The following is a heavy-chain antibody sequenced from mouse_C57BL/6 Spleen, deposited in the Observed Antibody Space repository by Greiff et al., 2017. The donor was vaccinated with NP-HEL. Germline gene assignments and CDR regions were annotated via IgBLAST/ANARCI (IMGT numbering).Heavy chain of an antibody. CDR1: GYSFTDYN. CDR3: ARTYYCNYVYFDV. J-gene: IGHJ1*03. D-gene: IGHD2-10*01. CDR2: INPNYGTT. Sequence: EVQLQQSGPELVKPGASVKISCKASGYSFTDYNMNWVKQSTGKSLEWIGVINPNYGTTSYNQKFKGKATLTVDQSSSTAYIQLNRLTSEYSAVYCFARTYYCNYVYFDVWGTGTTVTVSS. V-gene: IGHV1-39*01.